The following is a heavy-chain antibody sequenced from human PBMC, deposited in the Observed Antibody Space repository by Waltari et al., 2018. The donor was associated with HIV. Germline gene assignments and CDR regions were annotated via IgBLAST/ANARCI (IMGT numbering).Heavy chain of an antibody. CDR3: ARTRADGGYDGGGADV. CDR2: IYTSGST. Sequence: VQLQESGPGLVRPSETLSLTCPVSGGSISSSYGSWIRPPAGKGLEWIGRIYTSGSTNYNPPLKSRVTRSVDTSKNQVSLKLSSVTAADTAVYYFARTRADGGYDGGGADVWGQGTTVTVSS. J-gene: IGHJ6*02. CDR1: GGSISSSY. D-gene: IGHD5-12*01. V-gene: IGHV4-4*07.